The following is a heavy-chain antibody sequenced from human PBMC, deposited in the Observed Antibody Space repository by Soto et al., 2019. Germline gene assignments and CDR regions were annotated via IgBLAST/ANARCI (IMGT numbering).Heavy chain of an antibody. CDR3: ASADYGDYDS. Sequence: GPEVKKPGASVKVSYKASDFSFTSDHISWVRQAPGQSPEWMGWVNIYNGNTNYVPKLRGRVTMTTDTSTSTAYMELRSLTSDDTAVYYCASADYGDYDSWGQGTLVTVSS. CDR1: DFSFTSDH. V-gene: IGHV1-18*01. D-gene: IGHD4-17*01. J-gene: IGHJ5*01. CDR2: VNIYNGNT.